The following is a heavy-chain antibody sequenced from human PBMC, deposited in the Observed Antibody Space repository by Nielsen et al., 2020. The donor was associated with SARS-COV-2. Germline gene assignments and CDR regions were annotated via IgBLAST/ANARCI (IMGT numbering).Heavy chain of an antibody. Sequence: ASVKVSCRASGYTFTDYYIHWVRQARGQGLEWLERINPYSNGTNYAHKFQGTGTMTRDASISTGYMELTSDVTAVYYCARARATIFGLVMSYGMDVWGQGTTVAVSS. V-gene: IGHV1-2*06. CDR3: ARARATIFGLVMSYGMDV. CDR1: GYTFTDYY. CDR2: INPYSNGT. D-gene: IGHD3/OR15-3a*01. J-gene: IGHJ6*02.